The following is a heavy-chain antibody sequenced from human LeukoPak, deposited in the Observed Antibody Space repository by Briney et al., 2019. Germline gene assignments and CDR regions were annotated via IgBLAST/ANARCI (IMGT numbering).Heavy chain of an antibody. CDR3: ARSGAGYSSGWYPLGY. CDR1: GYTFTGYY. D-gene: IGHD6-19*01. V-gene: IGHV1-2*02. CDR2: INPNSGGT. J-gene: IGHJ4*02. Sequence: ASVKVSCKASGYTFTGYYMHWVRQAPGQGLEWMGWINPNSGGTNYAQKFQGRVTMTRDTSISTAYMELSRLRSDDTAVYYCARSGAGYSSGWYPLGYWGQGTLVTVSS.